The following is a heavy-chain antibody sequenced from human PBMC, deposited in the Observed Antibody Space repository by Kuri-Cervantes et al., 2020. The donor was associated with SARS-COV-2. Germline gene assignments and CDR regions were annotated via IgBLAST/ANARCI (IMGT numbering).Heavy chain of an antibody. J-gene: IGHJ4*02. CDR2: VSWNGSRT. V-gene: IGHV3-19*01. CDR3: AKDAGWGYDFWSGGFDY. CDR1: GFNFSRTD. D-gene: IGHD3-3*01. Sequence: GGSLRLSCAASGFNFSRTDMHWVRQAPGKGLEWVSGVSWNGSRTHYADSVKGRFIISRDNSRNFLYQQMNSLRPEDMAVYYCAKDAGWGYDFWSGGFDYWGQGTLVTVSS.